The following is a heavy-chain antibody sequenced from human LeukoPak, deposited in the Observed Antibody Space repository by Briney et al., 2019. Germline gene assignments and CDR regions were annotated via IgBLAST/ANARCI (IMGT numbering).Heavy chain of an antibody. CDR3: AKGRQDTAMVTPFDY. D-gene: IGHD5-18*01. V-gene: IGHV3-30*18. J-gene: IGHJ4*02. Sequence: GGSLRLSCAASGFTFSSYGMHWVRQAPGKGLEWVAVISYDGSNKYYADSVKGRFTISRDNSKNTLYLQMNSLRAEDTAVYYCAKGRQDTAMVTPFDYWGQGTLVTVSS. CDR1: GFTFSSYG. CDR2: ISYDGSNK.